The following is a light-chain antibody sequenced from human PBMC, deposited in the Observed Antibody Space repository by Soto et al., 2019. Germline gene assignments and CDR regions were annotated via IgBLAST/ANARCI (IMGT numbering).Light chain of an antibody. CDR2: EVN. CDR1: SSDVGGYNY. V-gene: IGLV2-14*01. J-gene: IGLJ2*01. Sequence: QSALTQPASVSGSPGQSITISCTGTSSDVGGYNYVSWYQQHPGKAPKLMIYEVNNQPSGVSDRFSGSKSGNTASLTISGLQAEDEADYYCSSYRRSSTLVFGGGTKVTVL. CDR3: SSYRRSSTLV.